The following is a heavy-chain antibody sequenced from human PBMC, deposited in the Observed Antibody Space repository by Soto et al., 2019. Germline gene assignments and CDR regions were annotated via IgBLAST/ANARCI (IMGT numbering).Heavy chain of an antibody. Sequence: SGRFCGKSSGGSFSSYRINWLRQAPGQGLEWVGGIVPIYRTADYAQKFQGRVTITADESARTSYMELRSLKSQDTAVYYCVRDSGAKLSSSWGQGTLVTVYS. J-gene: IGHJ4*02. CDR2: IVPIYRTA. CDR1: GGSFSSYR. D-gene: IGHD6-13*01. V-gene: IGHV1-69*13. CDR3: VRDSGAKLSSS.